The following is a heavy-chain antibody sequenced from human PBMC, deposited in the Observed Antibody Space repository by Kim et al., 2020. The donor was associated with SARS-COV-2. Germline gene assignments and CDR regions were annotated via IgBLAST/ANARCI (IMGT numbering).Heavy chain of an antibody. V-gene: IGHV4-59*01. D-gene: IGHD5-18*01. J-gene: IGHJ4*02. CDR3: ARARAGYPYYFDY. Sequence: YNPSLKSRVTISVDTSKNQFSLKLNSVTAADTAVFYCARARAGYPYYFDYWGQGTLVTVSS.